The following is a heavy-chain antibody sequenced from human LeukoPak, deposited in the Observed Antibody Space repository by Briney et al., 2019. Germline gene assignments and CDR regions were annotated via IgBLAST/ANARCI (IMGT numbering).Heavy chain of an antibody. CDR2: INSKSGAR. CDR1: GYTFNGYY. CDR3: ARGRGGATTGLDH. V-gene: IGHV1-2*02. D-gene: IGHD4-17*01. J-gene: IGHJ4*02. Sequence: GASVTVSCKASGYTFNGYYMHWVRQPPGQGLEPMGWINSKSGARNYAQKFQGRGTMSRDTSINTAYMELSRLTSDDTAVYYCARGRGGATTGLDHWGQGALVTVSS.